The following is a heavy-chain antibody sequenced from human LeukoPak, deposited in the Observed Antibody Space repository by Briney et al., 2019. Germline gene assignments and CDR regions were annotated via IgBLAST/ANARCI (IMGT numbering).Heavy chain of an antibody. V-gene: IGHV3-15*01. D-gene: IGHD3-10*01. Sequence: GGSLRLSCAASGFTFSNAWMSWVRQAPGKGLEWVGRIKSKTDGGTTDYAAPVKGRFTISRDDSKNTQYLQMNSLKTEDTAVYYCTADYGSGSYDYWGQGTLVTVSS. CDR1: GFTFSNAW. CDR2: IKSKTDGGTT. CDR3: TADYGSGSYDY. J-gene: IGHJ4*02.